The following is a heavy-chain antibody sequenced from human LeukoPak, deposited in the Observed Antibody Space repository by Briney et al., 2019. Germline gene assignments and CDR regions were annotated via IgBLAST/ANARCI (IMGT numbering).Heavy chain of an antibody. CDR2: ISGSGGST. J-gene: IGHJ3*02. CDR3: AKHWSPPHYDPKRPHAFDI. D-gene: IGHD5-12*01. Sequence: GGSLRLSCAASGFTFSSYAMSWVRQAPGKGLEWVSAISGSGGSTYYADSVKGRFTISRDNSKNTLYLQMNSLRAEDTAVYYCAKHWSPPHYDPKRPHAFDIWGQGTMVTVSS. CDR1: GFTFSSYA. V-gene: IGHV3-23*01.